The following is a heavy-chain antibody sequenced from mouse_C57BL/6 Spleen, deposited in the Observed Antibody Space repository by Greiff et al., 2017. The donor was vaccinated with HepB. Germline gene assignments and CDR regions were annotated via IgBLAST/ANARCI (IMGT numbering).Heavy chain of an antibody. CDR1: GYTFTSYW. CDR3: ARSGTVVATGGYYVDY. Sequence: QVQLQQPGAELVMPGASVKLSCKASGYTFTSYWMHWVKQRPGQGLEWIGEIDPSDSYTNYNQKFKGKSTLTVDKSSSTAYMQLSSLTSEDSAVYYGARSGTVVATGGYYVDYWGQGTTLTVSS. D-gene: IGHD1-1*01. CDR2: IDPSDSYT. V-gene: IGHV1-69*01. J-gene: IGHJ2*01.